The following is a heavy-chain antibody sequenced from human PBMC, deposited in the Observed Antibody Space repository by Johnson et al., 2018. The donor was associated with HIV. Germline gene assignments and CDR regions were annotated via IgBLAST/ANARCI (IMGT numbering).Heavy chain of an antibody. V-gene: IGHV3-23*04. CDR3: AKTYSEGEVRDAFDI. CDR1: GFTFSTYA. CDR2: ISGGGGST. D-gene: IGHD2-21*01. J-gene: IGHJ3*02. Sequence: MLLVESGGGLVQPGGSLRLSCEASGFTFSTYAMSWVRQAPGKGLEWVSGISGGGGSTYYADSVKGRFTISRDNSKNTLYLQMNSLRAEDTAVYYCAKTYSEGEVRDAFDIWGQVTMVTVSS.